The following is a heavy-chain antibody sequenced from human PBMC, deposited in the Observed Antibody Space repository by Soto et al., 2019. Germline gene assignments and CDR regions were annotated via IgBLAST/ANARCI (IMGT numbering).Heavy chain of an antibody. CDR1: GFTFDDYA. Sequence: GGSLRLSCAASGFTFDDYAMHWVRQAPGKGLEWVSGISWNSGSIGYADSVKGRFTISRDNAKNSLYLQMNSLRAEDTALYYCAKIYSSGWYKYYYYMDVWGKGTTVTVSS. CDR2: ISWNSGSI. D-gene: IGHD6-19*01. V-gene: IGHV3-9*01. J-gene: IGHJ6*03. CDR3: AKIYSSGWYKYYYYMDV.